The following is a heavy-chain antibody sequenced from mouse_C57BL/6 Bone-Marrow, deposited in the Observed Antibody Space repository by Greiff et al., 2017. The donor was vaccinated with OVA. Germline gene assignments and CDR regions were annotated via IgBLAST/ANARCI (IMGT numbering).Heavy chain of an antibody. D-gene: IGHD2-3*01. Sequence: QVQLQQSGPELVKPGASVKLSCKASGYTFTSSWMHWVKQRPGQGLEWIGQIYPGNGDTNYNWKFKGKATLTADKSSSTAYMQLSSLTAEVSAVYYCASRWLLPFDYWGQGTTLTVSS. V-gene: IGHV1-80*01. CDR3: ASRWLLPFDY. CDR2: IYPGNGDT. J-gene: IGHJ2*01. CDR1: GYTFTSSW.